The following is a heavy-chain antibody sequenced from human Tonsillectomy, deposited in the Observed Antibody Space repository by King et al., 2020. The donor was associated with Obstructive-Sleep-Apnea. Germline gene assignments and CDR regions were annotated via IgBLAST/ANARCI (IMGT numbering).Heavy chain of an antibody. Sequence: VQLVESGGGLVQPGGSLRLSCAASGFTFSSYDMHWVRQATGKGLEWVSAIGTAGDTYYPGSVKGRFTISSENAKNSLYLQMNSLRAWDTAVYYRAFYCSSTSCKDAFDIRGQGTMVTVSS. J-gene: IGHJ3*02. CDR2: IGTAGDT. V-gene: IGHV3-13*01. CDR1: GFTFSSYD. CDR3: AFYCSSTSCKDAFDI. D-gene: IGHD2-2*01.